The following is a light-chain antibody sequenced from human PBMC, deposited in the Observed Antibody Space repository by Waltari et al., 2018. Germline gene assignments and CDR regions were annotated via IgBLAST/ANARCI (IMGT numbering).Light chain of an antibody. J-gene: IGKJ2*01. CDR3: HQYETWPPAT. CDR1: RSVCVN. V-gene: IGKV3-15*01. Sequence: EMVLTQSPATLYVSPGDNAPLSCRASRSVCVNLAWYQQKPGQAPRLLIYDASKWATGIPARFSASGSGTDFTLTIISLQSEDSAIYYCHQYETWPPATCGQATKLDIK. CDR2: DAS.